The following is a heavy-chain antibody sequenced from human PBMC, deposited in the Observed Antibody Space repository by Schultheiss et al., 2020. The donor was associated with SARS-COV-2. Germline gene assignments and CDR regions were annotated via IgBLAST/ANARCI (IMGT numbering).Heavy chain of an antibody. Sequence: SQTLSLTCTVSGGSISSGGYYWSWIRQHPGKGLEWIGRIYTSGSTNYNPSLKSRVTMSVDTSKNQFSLKLSSVTAADTAVYYCARGAHGYYYGMDVWGQGTTVTVSS. CDR3: ARGAHGYYYGMDV. CDR2: IYTSGST. CDR1: GGSISSGGYY. J-gene: IGHJ6*02. V-gene: IGHV4-61*02.